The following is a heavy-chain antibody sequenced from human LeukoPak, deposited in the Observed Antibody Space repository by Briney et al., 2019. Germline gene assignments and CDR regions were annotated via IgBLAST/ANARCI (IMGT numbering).Heavy chain of an antibody. CDR3: ARDGRDNSGYETGAFDI. J-gene: IGHJ3*02. V-gene: IGHV4-4*07. CDR2: LYNSGST. Sequence: PSETLSLTCSVSGDSISSYDWSWIRQPAGKGLEWIGRLYNSGSTNYNPSLKSRGTISVDKSKNQFSLKLRSVTDEDTAVCYCARDGRDNSGYETGAFDIWGQGTMVIVSS. D-gene: IGHD5-12*01. CDR1: GDSISSYD.